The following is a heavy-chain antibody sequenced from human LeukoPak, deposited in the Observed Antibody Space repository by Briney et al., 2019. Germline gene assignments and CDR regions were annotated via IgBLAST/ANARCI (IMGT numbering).Heavy chain of an antibody. CDR2: IISTLGIP. J-gene: IGHJ4*02. Sequence: GASVKVSCKASGGTFSSYAISWVRQAPGQGLEWMGRIISTLGIPNYAQKFQGRVTITADKSTSTAYMELSSLRSEDTAVYYCASAVDSSHEFVFDYWGQGTLVTVSS. CDR3: ASAVDSSHEFVFDY. V-gene: IGHV1-69*04. D-gene: IGHD3-22*01. CDR1: GGTFSSYA.